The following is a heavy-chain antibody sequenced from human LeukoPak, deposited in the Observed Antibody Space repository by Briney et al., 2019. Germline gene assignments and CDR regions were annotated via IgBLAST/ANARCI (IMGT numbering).Heavy chain of an antibody. Sequence: ASVKVSFKASGYTFTGYYMHWVRQAPGQGLEWMGRINPNSGGTNYAQKFQGRVTMTRDTSISTAYMELSRLRSDDTAVYYCARDQGQYYYYYYGMDVWGQGTTVTVSS. CDR1: GYTFTGYY. CDR3: ARDQGQYYYYYYGMDV. J-gene: IGHJ6*02. V-gene: IGHV1-2*06. CDR2: INPNSGGT.